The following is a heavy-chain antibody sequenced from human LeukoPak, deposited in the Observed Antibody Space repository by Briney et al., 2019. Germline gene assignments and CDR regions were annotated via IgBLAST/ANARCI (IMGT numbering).Heavy chain of an antibody. V-gene: IGHV1-8*01. Sequence: ASVKVSCKASGYTFTSYDINWLRQATGQGLEWMGWMNPNSGNTGYAQKFQGRVTMTRNTSISTAYMELSSLRSEDTAVYYCARVAAARRTATLRVMDVWGKGTTVTVSS. CDR1: GYTFTSYD. J-gene: IGHJ6*04. D-gene: IGHD6-13*01. CDR3: ARVAAARRTATLRVMDV. CDR2: MNPNSGNT.